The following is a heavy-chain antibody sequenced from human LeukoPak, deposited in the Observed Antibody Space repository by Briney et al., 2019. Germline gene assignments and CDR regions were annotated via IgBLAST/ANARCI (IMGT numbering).Heavy chain of an antibody. CDR3: AKGDSGSYYKDPYYFDY. Sequence: GGSLRLSCAASGFTSSSYAMSWVRQAPGKGLEWVSAIRGSGGSTYYADSVKGRFTISRDNSKNTLYLQMNSLRAEDTAVYYCAKGDSGSYYKDPYYFDYWGQGTLVTVSS. J-gene: IGHJ4*02. CDR2: IRGSGGST. V-gene: IGHV3-23*01. D-gene: IGHD1-26*01. CDR1: GFTSSSYA.